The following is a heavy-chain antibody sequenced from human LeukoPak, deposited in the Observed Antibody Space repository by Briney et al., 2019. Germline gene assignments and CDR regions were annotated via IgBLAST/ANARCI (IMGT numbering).Heavy chain of an antibody. CDR2: IYYSGST. J-gene: IGHJ6*02. V-gene: IGHV4-30-4*01. Sequence: SQTLSLTCTVSGGSISSGDYYWSWIRQPPGKGLEWIGYIYYSGSTYYNPSLKSRVTISVDTSKNQFSLKLSSVTAADTAVYYCARGAGTMGRALYGMDVWGQGTTVTVSS. CDR3: ARGAGTMGRALYGMDV. D-gene: IGHD3-10*01. CDR1: GGSISSGDYY.